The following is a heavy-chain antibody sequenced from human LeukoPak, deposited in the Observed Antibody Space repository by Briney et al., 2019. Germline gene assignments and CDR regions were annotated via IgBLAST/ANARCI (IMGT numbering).Heavy chain of an antibody. D-gene: IGHD5-18*01. CDR2: IYYSGST. V-gene: IGHV4-39*01. Sequence: SETLSLTCTVSGGSISSSTYFWGWIRRPPGKGLEWVGTIYYSGSTYYNPSLKSRVTISVDTSKNQFSLKLSSVTAADTAVYYCARGGVGGYSYGSYYYGMDVWGQGTTVTVSS. CDR1: GGSISSSTYF. J-gene: IGHJ6*02. CDR3: ARGGVGGYSYGSYYYGMDV.